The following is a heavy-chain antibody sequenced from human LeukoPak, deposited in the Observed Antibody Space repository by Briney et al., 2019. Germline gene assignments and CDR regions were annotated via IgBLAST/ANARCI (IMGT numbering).Heavy chain of an antibody. V-gene: IGHV4-39*01. D-gene: IGHD4/OR15-4a*01. CDR1: GGSISSSGYY. J-gene: IGHJ3*02. CDR3: ARVRDEDAFDI. CDR2: IYYSGST. Sequence: PSETLSLTCTVSGGSISSSGYYWGWIRQPPGKGLEWIGSIYYSGSTYYNPSLKSRVTISVDTSKNQFSLKLSSVTAADTAVYYCARVRDEDAFDIWGQGTMVTVSS.